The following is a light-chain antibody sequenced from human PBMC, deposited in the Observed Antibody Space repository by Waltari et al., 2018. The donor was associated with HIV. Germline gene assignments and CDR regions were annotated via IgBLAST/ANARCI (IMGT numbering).Light chain of an antibody. Sequence: QSALTQPASVSGSPGQSISISCTGTSRALGAYHYVSWYQQHPGQAPTLIICAVNYRPSGISSRFSGSKSGNTASLTISGLQAEDEADYYCSSYTGSDTLLGVFGTGTKVTVL. CDR2: AVN. CDR3: SSYTGSDTLLGV. V-gene: IGLV2-14*01. CDR1: SRALGAYHY. J-gene: IGLJ1*01.